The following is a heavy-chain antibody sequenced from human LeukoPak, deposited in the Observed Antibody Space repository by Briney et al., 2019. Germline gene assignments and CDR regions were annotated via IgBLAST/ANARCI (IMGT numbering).Heavy chain of an antibody. CDR1: GYSFTSYW. D-gene: IGHD6-19*01. V-gene: IGHV5-51*01. CDR3: AREEYSSGWYSKAFDI. J-gene: IGHJ3*02. Sequence: GESLKISCKGSGYSFTSYWIGWVRQMPGKGLEWMGIIYPGDSDTRYSPSFQGQVTISADKSISTAYLQWSSLKASDTAMYYCAREEYSSGWYSKAFDIWGQGTMVTVSS. CDR2: IYPGDSDT.